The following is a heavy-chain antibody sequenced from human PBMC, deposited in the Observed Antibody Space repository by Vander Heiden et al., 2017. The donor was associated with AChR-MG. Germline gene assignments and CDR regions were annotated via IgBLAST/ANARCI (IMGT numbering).Heavy chain of an antibody. CDR1: GFPFGTYY. Sequence: EVQLVESGGGLVQPGGSLRLSCAASGFPFGTYYMSWVRQAPGKGLEWVANIKQDGSEKYYVDSVKGRFTISRDNAKNSLYLQMNSLRAEDTAVYYCARWRGSYSFDYWGQGTLVTVSS. J-gene: IGHJ4*02. V-gene: IGHV3-7*01. D-gene: IGHD1-26*01. CDR2: IKQDGSEK. CDR3: ARWRGSYSFDY.